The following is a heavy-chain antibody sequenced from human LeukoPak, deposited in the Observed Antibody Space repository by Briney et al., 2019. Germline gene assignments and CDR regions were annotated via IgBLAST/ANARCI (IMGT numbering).Heavy chain of an antibody. CDR3: ARDRDSSGLRDFDL. CDR1: GGAISSYY. J-gene: IGHJ2*01. Sequence: SETLSLTCTVSGGAISSYYWSWIRQPPGKGLEWIGYIYYSGNTNYNPSLKSRVSISIDTSKNQFSLQLSSVTAADTAVYYCARDRDSSGLRDFDLWGRGTLVTVSA. D-gene: IGHD3-22*01. V-gene: IGHV4-59*01. CDR2: IYYSGNT.